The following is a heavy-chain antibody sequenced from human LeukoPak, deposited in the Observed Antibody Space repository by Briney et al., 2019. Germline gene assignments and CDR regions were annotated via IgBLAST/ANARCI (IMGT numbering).Heavy chain of an antibody. J-gene: IGHJ5*02. CDR1: GYTFTSYG. D-gene: IGHD2-15*01. CDR3: ARDNCSGGSCYSRWFDP. Sequence: GASVKVSCKASGYTFTSYGISWVRQAPGQGFEWMGWISAYNGNTNYAQKLQGRVTMTTDTSTSTAYMELRSLRSDDTAVYYCARDNCSGGSCYSRWFDPWGQGTLVTVSS. CDR2: ISAYNGNT. V-gene: IGHV1-18*01.